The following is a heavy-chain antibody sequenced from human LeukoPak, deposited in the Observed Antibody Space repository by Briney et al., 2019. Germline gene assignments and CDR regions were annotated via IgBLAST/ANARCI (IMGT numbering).Heavy chain of an antibody. CDR3: ARWNSNWFDP. CDR2: IYTGGTT. CDR1: GFTVSSNY. D-gene: IGHD1-7*01. V-gene: IGHV3-53*01. J-gene: IGHJ5*02. Sequence: GGSLRLSCAASGFTVSSNYMSWVRQAPGKGLEWASVIYTGGTTYYADSVKGRFTISRDNSKNTLDLQMNSLTAEDTAVYYCARWNSNWFDPWGQGTLVTVSS.